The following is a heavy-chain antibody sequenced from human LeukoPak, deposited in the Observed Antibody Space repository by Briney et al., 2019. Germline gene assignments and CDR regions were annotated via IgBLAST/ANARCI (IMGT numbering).Heavy chain of an antibody. CDR3: VKRGDGDYFDP. J-gene: IGHJ4*02. D-gene: IGHD2-21*02. V-gene: IGHV1-69*05. Sequence: SVQVSCKASGGTFCSYAISWVRQAPGQGVVWMGGVIPIFGTANYAQKFQGRVTITTDESTSTAYTEERSVNSEDKVLYDGVKRGDGDYFDPWGQGTLVTVSS. CDR1: GGTFCSYA. CDR2: VIPIFGTA.